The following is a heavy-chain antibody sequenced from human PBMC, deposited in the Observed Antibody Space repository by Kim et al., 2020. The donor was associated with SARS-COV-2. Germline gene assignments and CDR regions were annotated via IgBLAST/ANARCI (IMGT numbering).Heavy chain of an antibody. CDR2: MTTYGGST. V-gene: IGHV3-23*01. CDR3: AKILGDYDNVWGPDY. Sequence: GGSLRLSCAASGFTFSSYDMSWVRQAPGKGLEWVSTMTTYGGSTHYADSVKGRFTISRDNSKNTLYLQLNSLRAEDTAVYYCAKILGDYDNVWGPDYWGQGTLVTVSS. J-gene: IGHJ4*02. CDR1: GFTFSSYD. D-gene: IGHD3-16*01.